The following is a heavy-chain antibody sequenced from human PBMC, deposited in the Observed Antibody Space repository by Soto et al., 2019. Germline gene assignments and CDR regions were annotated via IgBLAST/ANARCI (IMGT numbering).Heavy chain of an antibody. V-gene: IGHV3-30*03. J-gene: IGHJ4*02. CDR3: XKQESDWXDHFDY. D-gene: IGHD3-9*01. CDR2: ISYDGTDE. CDR1: GFSFSSYG. Sequence: QVQLVESGGGVVQPGRSLRLSCAASGFSFSSYGMHWVRQAPGKGLEWVAMISYDGTDEYYADSVKGRFTISRDNSKXXXXXXXXXXXXXXXXXXXXXKQESDWXDHFDYWGQGTLVTVSS.